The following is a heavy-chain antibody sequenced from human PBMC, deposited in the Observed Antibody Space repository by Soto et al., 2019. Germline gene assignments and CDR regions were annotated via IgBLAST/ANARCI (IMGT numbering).Heavy chain of an antibody. D-gene: IGHD6-25*01. CDR1: GGTFSSYA. CDR3: AQTLGLAAAGPGRFDL. V-gene: IGHV1-69*13. CDR2: IIPLFGRA. J-gene: IGHJ2*01. Sequence: SVKGACKASGGTFSSYAISWVRQAPGQGLEWMGGIIPLFGRANYAQKFQGRVTITAAASTSTAYMELSSLRSEDTAVYYCAQTLGLAAAGPGRFDLWGRGPLVTV.